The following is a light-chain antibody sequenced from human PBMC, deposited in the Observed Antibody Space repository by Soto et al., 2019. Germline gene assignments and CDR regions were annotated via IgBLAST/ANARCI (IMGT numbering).Light chain of an antibody. Sequence: EIVLTQSPATLSLSPGERATLSCRASQSVSSYLAWYQQKPGQAPRLLIYGASNRATGIPARFRGSGSGADYTLTLSSLEPEDFAVDYCQQRSNWPRGYTFGQGTKLEIK. CDR2: GAS. CDR1: QSVSSY. CDR3: QQRSNWPRGYT. V-gene: IGKV3-11*01. J-gene: IGKJ2*01.